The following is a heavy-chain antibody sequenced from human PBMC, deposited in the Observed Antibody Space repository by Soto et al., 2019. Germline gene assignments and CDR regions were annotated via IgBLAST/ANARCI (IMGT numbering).Heavy chain of an antibody. J-gene: IGHJ6*02. Sequence: ASVKVSCKASGYTFTSYGISWVRQAPGQGLEWMGRISAYNGNTNYAQKLQGRVTMTTDTSTSTAYMELRSLRSDDTAVYYCARNYDFWSGYYIRGAPASSYGMDVWGQGTTVTVSS. D-gene: IGHD3-3*01. CDR3: ARNYDFWSGYYIRGAPASSYGMDV. V-gene: IGHV1-18*01. CDR1: GYTFTSYG. CDR2: ISAYNGNT.